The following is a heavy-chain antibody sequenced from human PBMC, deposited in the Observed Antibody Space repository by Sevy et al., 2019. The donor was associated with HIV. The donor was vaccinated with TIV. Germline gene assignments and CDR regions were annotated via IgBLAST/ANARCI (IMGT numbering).Heavy chain of an antibody. CDR1: GFTFSSYW. V-gene: IGHV3-74*01. J-gene: IGHJ3*02. Sequence: GGSLRLSCAASGFTFSSYWMHWVRQAPGKGMVWVSRINSDGSSTSYADSVKGRFTISRDNAKNTLYLQMNSLRAEDTAVYYCARLLPLYCSSTSCYNKAFDIWGQGTMVTVSS. D-gene: IGHD2-2*02. CDR3: ARLLPLYCSSTSCYNKAFDI. CDR2: INSDGSST.